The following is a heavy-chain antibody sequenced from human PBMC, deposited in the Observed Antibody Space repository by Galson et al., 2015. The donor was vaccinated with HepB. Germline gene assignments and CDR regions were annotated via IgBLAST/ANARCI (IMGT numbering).Heavy chain of an antibody. CDR2: ISGSGGST. D-gene: IGHD2-2*01. CDR1: GFTFSTYA. V-gene: IGHV3-23*01. Sequence: SLRLSCAASGFTFSTYAMSWVRQAPGKGLEWVSAISGSGGSTYHADSVKGRFTISRDNSKNTLYLQMNSLRAEDTAVYFCARDSSVRGSFAYWGQGTLVTVSS. J-gene: IGHJ4*02. CDR3: ARDSSVRGSFAY.